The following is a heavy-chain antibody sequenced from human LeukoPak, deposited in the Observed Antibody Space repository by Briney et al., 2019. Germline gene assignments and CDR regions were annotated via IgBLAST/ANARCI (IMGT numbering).Heavy chain of an antibody. J-gene: IGHJ4*02. V-gene: IGHV4-39*07. D-gene: IGHD3-22*01. Sequence: PSETLSLTCTVSGGSISSGSYYWGWIRQPPGKGLEWIGNIYYSGSTYYNPSLKSRVSISVDTSKNQFSLKLTSVTAADTAVYYCASTDSSGYYLDYWGQGTLVTVSS. CDR2: IYYSGST. CDR3: ASTDSSGYYLDY. CDR1: GGSISSGSYY.